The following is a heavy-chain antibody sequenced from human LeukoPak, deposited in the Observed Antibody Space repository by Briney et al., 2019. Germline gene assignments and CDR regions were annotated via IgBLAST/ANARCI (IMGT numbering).Heavy chain of an antibody. CDR1: GFTYSLFW. D-gene: IGHD4-17*01. J-gene: IGHJ4*02. V-gene: IGHV3-7*01. CDR3: ARGFASGDYGAD. Sequence: GGSLRLSCAASGFTYSLFWMSWVRQAPGKRLEWVANIKQDGSEKYYVDSVKGRFTISRDNAERSLYLQMNSLRAEDTAVYYCARGFASGDYGADWGQGTLVTVSS. CDR2: IKQDGSEK.